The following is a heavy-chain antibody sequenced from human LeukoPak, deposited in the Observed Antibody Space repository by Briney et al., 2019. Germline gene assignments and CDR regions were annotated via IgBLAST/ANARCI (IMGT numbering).Heavy chain of an antibody. CDR2: ISYDGSNK. V-gene: IGHV3-30*03. CDR1: GFTFSNYA. D-gene: IGHD6-13*01. CDR3: ARASSSWYGGFDY. Sequence: GRSLRHSCAASGFTFSNYAMHWVRQAPGKGLEWVAVISYDGSNKYYADSMKRRFTISRDNSKNTLSLQMNSLRAEDTAVYYCARASSSWYGGFDYWGQGTLVTVSS. J-gene: IGHJ4*02.